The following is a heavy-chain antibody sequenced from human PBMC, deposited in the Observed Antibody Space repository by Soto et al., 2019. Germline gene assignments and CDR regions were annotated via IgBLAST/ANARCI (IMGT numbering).Heavy chain of an antibody. CDR3: AREVLRYFDWYGDNWFDP. CDR2: ISSSGSTI. CDR1: GFTFGSYE. J-gene: IGHJ5*02. D-gene: IGHD3-9*01. V-gene: IGHV3-48*03. Sequence: GGSLRLSCAASGFTFGSYEMNWVRQAPGKGLEWVSYISSSGSTIYYADSVKGRFTISRDNAKNSLYLQMNSLRAEDTAVYYCAREVLRYFDWYGDNWFDPWGQGTLVTVSS.